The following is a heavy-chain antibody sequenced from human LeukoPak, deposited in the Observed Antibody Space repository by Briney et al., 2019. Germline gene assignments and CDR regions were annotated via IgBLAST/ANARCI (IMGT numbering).Heavy chain of an antibody. CDR2: FDPDNGGR. D-gene: IGHD3-22*01. Sequence: ASVKVSCKVSGYTLTELSMHWVRQAPGKGLEWMGGFDPDNGGRIYAQKFQGRVTMNEHTSTDKVYMELSSLRAEDTDVYYCATVAYDSSGYRDYFDCWGQGTLVTVSS. V-gene: IGHV1-24*01. CDR3: ATVAYDSSGYRDYFDC. CDR1: GYTLTELS. J-gene: IGHJ4*02.